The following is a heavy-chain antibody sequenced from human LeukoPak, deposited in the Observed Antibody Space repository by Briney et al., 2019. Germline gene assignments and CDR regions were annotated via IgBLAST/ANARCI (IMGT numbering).Heavy chain of an antibody. J-gene: IGHJ4*02. CDR1: GFIFSNYA. Sequence: GGSLRLSCAASGFIFSNYAMHWVRQAPGKGLEWVAVISYDGSNKYYADSVKGRFTISRDNSKNTLYLQMNSLRAEDTAVYYCARELLGYCSGGSCYTEGCDYWGQGTLVTVSS. CDR3: ARELLGYCSGGSCYTEGCDY. CDR2: ISYDGSNK. V-gene: IGHV3-30*04. D-gene: IGHD2-15*01.